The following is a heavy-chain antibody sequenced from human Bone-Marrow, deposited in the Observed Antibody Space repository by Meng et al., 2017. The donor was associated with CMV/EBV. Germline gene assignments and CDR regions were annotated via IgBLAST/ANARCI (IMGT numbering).Heavy chain of an antibody. CDR1: GFTFSNYV. CDR3: AKVNYGAGYYFEH. CDR2: ISGSGGST. Sequence: ASGFTFSNYVMSWVRQAPGKGLEWVSAISGSGGSTYYADSVKGRFTISRDNSKNTLYLQVNSLRAEDTAVYYCAKVNYGAGYYFEHWGQGTLVTVSS. D-gene: IGHD4-17*01. V-gene: IGHV3-23*01. J-gene: IGHJ4*02.